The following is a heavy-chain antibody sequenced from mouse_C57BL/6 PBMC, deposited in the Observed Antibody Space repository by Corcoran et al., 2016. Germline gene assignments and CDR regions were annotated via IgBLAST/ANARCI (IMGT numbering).Heavy chain of an antibody. CDR3: AKGGYGNYGFAY. CDR2: INPYNGGT. Sequence: EVQLQQSGPVLVKPGASVKMSCKASGYTFTDYYLNWVKQSHGKSLEWIGVINPYNGGTSYNQKFKGKATLTVDKSSSTAYMELRSLTSEDSAVYYCAKGGYGNYGFAYWGQGTLVTVSA. D-gene: IGHD2-10*02. J-gene: IGHJ3*01. CDR1: GYTFTDYY. V-gene: IGHV1-19*01.